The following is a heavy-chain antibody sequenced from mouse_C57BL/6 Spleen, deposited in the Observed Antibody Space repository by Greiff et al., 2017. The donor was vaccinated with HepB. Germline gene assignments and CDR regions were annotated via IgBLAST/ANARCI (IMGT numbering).Heavy chain of an antibody. D-gene: IGHD4-1*01. Sequence: EVKLMESGGGLVKPGGSLKLSCAASGFTFSSYTMSWVRQTPEKRLEWVATISGGGGNTYYPDSVKGRFTISRDNAKNTLYLQMSSLRSEDTALYYCARHKTGTFYWYFDVWGTGTTVTVSS. CDR2: ISGGGGNT. J-gene: IGHJ1*03. V-gene: IGHV5-9*01. CDR1: GFTFSSYT. CDR3: ARHKTGTFYWYFDV.